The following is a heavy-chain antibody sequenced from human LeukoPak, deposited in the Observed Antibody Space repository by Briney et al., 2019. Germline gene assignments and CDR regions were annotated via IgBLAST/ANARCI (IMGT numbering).Heavy chain of an antibody. Sequence: SETLSLTCSVYGASITNHYWSWIRQPPGKGLEWIGDIYLSGSTNYNPSLKSRVTISVDTSKNQFSLKLSSVTAADTAVYYCARDPVLGHLDYWGQGTLVTVSS. CDR3: ARDPVLGHLDY. CDR1: GASITNHY. J-gene: IGHJ4*02. V-gene: IGHV4-59*11. CDR2: IYLSGST. D-gene: IGHD7-27*01.